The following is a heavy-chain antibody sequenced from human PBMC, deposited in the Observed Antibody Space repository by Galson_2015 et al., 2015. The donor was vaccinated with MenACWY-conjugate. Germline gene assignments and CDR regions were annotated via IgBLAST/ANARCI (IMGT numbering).Heavy chain of an antibody. V-gene: IGHV5-10-1*01. J-gene: IGHJ4*02. D-gene: IGHD7-27*01. CDR2: IDPSDSYT. CDR3: ARQFDTGYDY. CDR1: GYHFTNYW. Sequence: QSGAEVKKPGESLRISCTGSGYHFTNYWISWVRQMPGKGLEWMGKIDPSDSYTNYSPSFQGHVTISVDKSISAAYLQWSSLKASDTAMYYCARQFDTGYDYWGQGTLVTVSS.